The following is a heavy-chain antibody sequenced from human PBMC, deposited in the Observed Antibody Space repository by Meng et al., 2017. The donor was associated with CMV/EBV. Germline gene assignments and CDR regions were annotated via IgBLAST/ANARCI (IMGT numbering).Heavy chain of an antibody. J-gene: IGHJ4*02. CDR2: IYPGDSDT. CDR1: GYSFTNYW. CDR3: ATSPVRGYSGYELSIPDYFDY. Sequence: GESLKISCKGSGYSFTNYWIGWVRQMPGKGLEWMGIIYPGDSDTRYSPSFQGQVTISADKSISTAYLQWSSLKASDTAMYYCATSPVRGYSGYELSIPDYFDYWGQGTLVTVSS. D-gene: IGHD5-12*01. V-gene: IGHV5-51*01.